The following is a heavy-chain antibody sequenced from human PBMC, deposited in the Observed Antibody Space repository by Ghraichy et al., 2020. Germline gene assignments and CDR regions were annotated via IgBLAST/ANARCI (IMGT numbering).Heavy chain of an antibody. CDR1: GFTFSSYA. Sequence: GGSLRLSCAASGFTFSSYAMIWVRQAPGKGLEWVSIISHVETNTFYADSVKGRFTISRDNSRQTVYLQMNSLRAEDTAVYYCAKKNYYDNSDNYRGPLDRWGQGTLVTVSS. CDR3: AKKNYYDNSDNYRGPLDR. CDR2: ISHVETNT. D-gene: IGHD3-22*01. V-gene: IGHV3-23*01. J-gene: IGHJ5*02.